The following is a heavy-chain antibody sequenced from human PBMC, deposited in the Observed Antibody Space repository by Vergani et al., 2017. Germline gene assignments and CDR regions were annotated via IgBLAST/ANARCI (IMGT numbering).Heavy chain of an antibody. D-gene: IGHD2-2*01. CDR1: GFTFSSYA. J-gene: IGHJ6*03. V-gene: IGHV3-64*01. CDR3: AGGPRDVVVPAAMGYYYYMDV. CDR2: ISSDGGTT. Sequence: EVQLVESGGGLVQPGGSLRLSCAASGFTFSSYAMHWVRQAPGKGLEFVSTISSDGGTTFYANSVKGRFIISRDNSKNTLYLQVGSLRGEDMAVYYCAGGPRDVVVPAAMGYYYYMDVWGKGTTVTVSS.